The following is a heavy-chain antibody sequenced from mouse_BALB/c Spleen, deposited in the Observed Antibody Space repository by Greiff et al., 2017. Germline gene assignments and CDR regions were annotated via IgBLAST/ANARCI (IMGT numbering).Heavy chain of an antibody. V-gene: IGHV5-4*02. D-gene: IGHD1-1*01. CDR1: GFTFSDYY. CDR3: ARLLEGFAY. J-gene: IGHJ3*01. CDR2: ISDGGSYT. Sequence: EVHLVESGGGLVQPGESLKLSCAASGFTFSDYYMYWVRQTPEKRLEWVATISDGGSYTYYPDSVKGRFTISRDNAKNNLYLQMSSLKSEDTAMYYCARLLEGFAYWGQGTLVTVSA.